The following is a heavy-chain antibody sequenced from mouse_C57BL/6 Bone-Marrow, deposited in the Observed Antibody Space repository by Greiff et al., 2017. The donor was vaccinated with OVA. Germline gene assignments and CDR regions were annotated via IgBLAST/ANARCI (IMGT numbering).Heavy chain of an antibody. D-gene: IGHD2-4*01. CDR1: GYTFTSYW. Sequence: QVQLKQSGAELVKPGASVKLSCKASGYTFTSYWMQWVKQRPGQGLEWIGEIDPSDGYTNYNQKFKGKATLTVDTSSSTAYMQLSSLTSEDSAVYYCALSFYDYGYFDYWGQGTTLTVSS. CDR2: IDPSDGYT. J-gene: IGHJ2*01. CDR3: ALSFYDYGYFDY. V-gene: IGHV1-50*01.